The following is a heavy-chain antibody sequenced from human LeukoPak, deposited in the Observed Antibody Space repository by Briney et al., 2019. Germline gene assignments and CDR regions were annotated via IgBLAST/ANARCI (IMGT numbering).Heavy chain of an antibody. CDR3: ARDEGRAYSGSYPFDY. V-gene: IGHV4-4*07. CDR2: IYTSGST. CDR1: GGSISSYY. Sequence: PSETLSLTCTVSGGSISSYYWSWIRQPAGKGLEWIGRIYTSGSTNYNPSLKSRVTMSVDTSKNQFSLKLSSATAADTAVYYCARDEGRAYSGSYPFDYWGQGTLVTVSS. J-gene: IGHJ4*02. D-gene: IGHD1-26*01.